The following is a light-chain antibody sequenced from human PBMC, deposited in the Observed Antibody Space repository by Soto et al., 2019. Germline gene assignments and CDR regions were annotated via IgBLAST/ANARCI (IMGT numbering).Light chain of an antibody. CDR1: QSVGGN. Sequence: EIVMTQSPATLSVSPGERATLSCRASQSVGGNLAWYQQKPGQAPRLLIYAASTRATDIPARFSGGGSGTEFTLTISSLQSEDFAVYYCQQYNDWPPYTFGQGTKVDIK. CDR3: QQYNDWPPYT. CDR2: AAS. J-gene: IGKJ2*01. V-gene: IGKV3D-15*01.